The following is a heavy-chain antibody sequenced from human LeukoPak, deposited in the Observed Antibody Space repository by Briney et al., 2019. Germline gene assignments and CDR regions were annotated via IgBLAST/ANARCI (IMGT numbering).Heavy chain of an antibody. V-gene: IGHV1-69*02. CDR2: IIPILGIA. CDR3: AIRPLACSSTSCYTEAYYYMDV. D-gene: IGHD2-2*02. CDR1: VGTFSSYT. Sequence: SVKVSCKARVGTFSSYTISWVRQAPGQGLEWMGRIIPILGIANYAQKFQGRVTITADKSTSTAYMELSSLRSEDTAVYYCAIRPLACSSTSCYTEAYYYMDVWGKGTTVTVSS. J-gene: IGHJ6*03.